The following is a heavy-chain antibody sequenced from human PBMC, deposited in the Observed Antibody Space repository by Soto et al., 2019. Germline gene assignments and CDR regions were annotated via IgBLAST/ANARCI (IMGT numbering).Heavy chain of an antibody. CDR3: AKEARSTSYTWTYGDY. V-gene: IGHV3-23*01. CDR1: GFTFSIYA. CDR2: ITGSGDST. D-gene: IGHD1-7*01. Sequence: EVQLLESGGGLVKPGGSLRLSCAASGFTFSIYAMSWVRQAPGKGLEWVSGITGSGDSTYEADSVKGRFTISRDNPKNTLYLQMNTLRAEDTAVYYCAKEARSTSYTWTYGDYWGQGTLVTVSS. J-gene: IGHJ4*02.